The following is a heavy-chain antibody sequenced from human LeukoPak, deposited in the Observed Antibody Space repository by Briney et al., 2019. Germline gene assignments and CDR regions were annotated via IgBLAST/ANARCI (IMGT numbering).Heavy chain of an antibody. CDR1: GYSFTSYW. CDR3: ASGGYCSGGSCSDAFDI. CDR2: IYPGDSDT. J-gene: IGHJ3*02. Sequence: GESLKISCKGSGYSFTSYWIGWVRQMPGKGLEWMGIIYPGDSDTRYSPSFQGQVTISADKSISTAYLRWSSLKASDTAMYYCASGGYCSGGSCSDAFDIWGQGTMVTVSS. D-gene: IGHD2-15*01. V-gene: IGHV5-51*01.